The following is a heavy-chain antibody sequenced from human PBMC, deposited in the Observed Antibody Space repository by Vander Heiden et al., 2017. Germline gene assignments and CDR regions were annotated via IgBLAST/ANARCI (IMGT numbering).Heavy chain of an antibody. D-gene: IGHD6-19*01. Sequence: QVQLVESGGGVVQPGRSLRLSWAASGFTFSSYAMHWVRQAPGKGLGWVAVISYDGSNKYYADSVKGRFTISRDNSKNTLYLQMNSLRAEDTAVYYCARGKQWLVIWFDPWGQGTLVTVSS. CDR2: ISYDGSNK. V-gene: IGHV3-30-3*01. J-gene: IGHJ5*02. CDR3: ARGKQWLVIWFDP. CDR1: GFTFSSYA.